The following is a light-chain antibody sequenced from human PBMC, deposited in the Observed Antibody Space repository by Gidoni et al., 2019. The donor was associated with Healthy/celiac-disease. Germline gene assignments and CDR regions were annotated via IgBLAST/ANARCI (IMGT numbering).Light chain of an antibody. Sequence: DIQMTQSPSSLSASVGDRVTITCRASQGISNYLAWYQQKPGKVPKLLIYAASTLQSGVPSRFSGSGSGTDFTLTISSLQPEDVATYYCQKYNSAFXQXTKVEIK. CDR2: AAS. V-gene: IGKV1-27*01. CDR3: QKYNSA. CDR1: QGISNY. J-gene: IGKJ1*01.